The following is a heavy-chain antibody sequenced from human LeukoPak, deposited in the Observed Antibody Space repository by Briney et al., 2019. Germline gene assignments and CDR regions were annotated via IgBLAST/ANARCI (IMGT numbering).Heavy chain of an antibody. V-gene: IGHV3-21*01. D-gene: IGHD2-2*01. CDR1: GFTFSSYS. Sequence: GVLRLSCAASGFTFSSYSMNWVRQAPGKGLEWVSSICSTSRCIFYADSVEGRFTISRDNAKSSLYLQMNDLRAEDTAVYYCVRHGDTDSCLANWGQGTLVTVSS. J-gene: IGHJ4*02. CDR2: ICSTSRCI. CDR3: VRHGDTDSCLAN.